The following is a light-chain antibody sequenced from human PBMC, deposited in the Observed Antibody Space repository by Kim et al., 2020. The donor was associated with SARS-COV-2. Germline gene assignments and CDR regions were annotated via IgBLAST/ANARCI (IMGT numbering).Light chain of an antibody. CDR1: QGITNH. CDR3: QNYNRALWT. Sequence: DIQMTQSPSSLSASVGDRVTITCRASQGITNHLAWYQQKPRKAPKLLIYAASTLQSGVPSRFSGSGSGTDFTLTISSLQPEDVATYYCQNYNRALWTCGQGTKVDIK. J-gene: IGKJ1*01. V-gene: IGKV1-27*01. CDR2: AAS.